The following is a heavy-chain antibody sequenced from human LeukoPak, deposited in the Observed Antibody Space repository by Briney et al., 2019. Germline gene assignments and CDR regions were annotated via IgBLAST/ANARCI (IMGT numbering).Heavy chain of an antibody. D-gene: IGHD3-9*01. CDR3: ASRLGGYFEGAFDI. CDR2: IIPIFGTA. J-gene: IGHJ3*02. V-gene: IGHV1-69*05. CDR1: GGTFSSYA. Sequence: SVKVSCKASGGTFSSYAISWVRQAPGQGLEWMGRIIPIFGTANYAQKFQGRVTITTDESTSTAYMELSSLRSEDTAVYYCASRLGGYFEGAFDIWGQGTMVTVSS.